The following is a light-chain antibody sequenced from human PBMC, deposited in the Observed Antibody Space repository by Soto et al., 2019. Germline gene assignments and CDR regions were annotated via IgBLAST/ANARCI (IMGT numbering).Light chain of an antibody. CDR3: QQFFTTPLT. CDR2: WAS. V-gene: IGKV4-1*01. Sequence: DIVMTQSPDSLSVSLGESSTINCKSSQSILYRSNGKEYLAWYQQKPGQPPKLLIYWASALETGVPDRFSGSGSGTDFTLTISSLQAEDVAVYYCQQFFTTPLTFGGGTKVDIK. J-gene: IGKJ4*01. CDR1: QSILYRSNGKEY.